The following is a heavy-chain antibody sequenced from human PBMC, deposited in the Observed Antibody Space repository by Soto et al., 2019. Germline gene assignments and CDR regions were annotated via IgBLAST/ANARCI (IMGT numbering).Heavy chain of an antibody. CDR1: GGTFSSYT. Sequence: QVQLVQSGAEVKKPGSSVKVSCKASGGTFSSYTISWVRQAPGQGLEWMGRIIPILGIANYAQKFQGRVTITADKSTSTAYMELSSLRSEDTAVFYCARDLADRSFDYWGQGTLVTVAS. CDR2: IIPILGIA. CDR3: ARDLADRSFDY. V-gene: IGHV1-69*08. J-gene: IGHJ4*02.